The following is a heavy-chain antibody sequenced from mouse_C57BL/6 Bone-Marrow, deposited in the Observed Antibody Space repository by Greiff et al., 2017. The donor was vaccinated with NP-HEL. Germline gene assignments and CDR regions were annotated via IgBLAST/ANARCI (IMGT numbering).Heavy chain of an antibody. D-gene: IGHD3-3*01. J-gene: IGHJ2*01. Sequence: QVQLQQPGTELVKPGASVKLSCKASGYTFTTYWMHWVKQSPGQGLEWIGNINPSNGGTNYNEKFKSKATLTVDKSSSTAYMQLSSLTSEDSAVYYCARGGTVYYFDYWGQGTTLTVSS. CDR2: INPSNGGT. V-gene: IGHV1-53*01. CDR3: ARGGTVYYFDY. CDR1: GYTFTTYW.